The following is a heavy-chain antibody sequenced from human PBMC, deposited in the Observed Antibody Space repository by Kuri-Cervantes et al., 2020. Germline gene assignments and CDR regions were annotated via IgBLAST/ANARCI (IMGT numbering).Heavy chain of an antibody. CDR3: AREGYGGIPDAFDI. CDR1: GFTFSDYY. D-gene: IGHD4-23*01. Sequence: GGSLRLFCAASGFTFSDYYMSWIRQAPGKGLEWVSYISSSGSTIYYADSVKGRFTISRDNAKNSLYLQMNSLRAEDTAVYYCAREGYGGIPDAFDIWGQGTMVTVSS. J-gene: IGHJ3*02. V-gene: IGHV3-11*01. CDR2: ISSSGSTI.